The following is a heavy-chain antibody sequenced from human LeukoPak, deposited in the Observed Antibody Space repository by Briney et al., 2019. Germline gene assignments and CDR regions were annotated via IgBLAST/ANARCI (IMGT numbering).Heavy chain of an antibody. D-gene: IGHD5-18*01. V-gene: IGHV3-21*01. CDR2: ISSSNSYI. J-gene: IGHJ3*02. CDR1: GFTFSSCT. CDR3: ARDREGGYTYGPDAFDI. Sequence: GSLRLSCAASGFTFSSCTMNWVRHAPGKGLEWVSSISSSNSYIYYADSVKGRFTISRDNAENSLYLQMNSLRAEDTAVYYCARDREGGYTYGPDAFDIWGQGTMVTVSS.